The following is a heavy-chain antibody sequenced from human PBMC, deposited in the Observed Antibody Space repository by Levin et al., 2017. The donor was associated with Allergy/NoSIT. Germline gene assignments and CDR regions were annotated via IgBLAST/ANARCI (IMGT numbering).Heavy chain of an antibody. CDR1: GFLFRRDW. J-gene: IGHJ4*02. V-gene: IGHV3-7*01. CDR3: ARGFK. CDR2: IKEDGSEK. Sequence: WGSLRLSCSSFGFLFRRDWMSWVRQAPGKGPEWVASIKEDGSEKYYVDSVKGRFTISRDNTKNSLYLQMGSLRVEDTAVYYCARGFKWGQGSLVTVSS.